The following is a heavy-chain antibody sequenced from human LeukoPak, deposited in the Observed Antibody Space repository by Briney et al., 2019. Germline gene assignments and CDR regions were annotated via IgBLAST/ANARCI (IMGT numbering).Heavy chain of an antibody. CDR1: GFTFSKAW. V-gene: IGHV3-33*07. CDR2: IWYDGSKE. J-gene: IGHJ4*02. Sequence: GGSLRLSCAASGFTFSKAWMSWVRQAPGKGLEGVAVIWYDGSKEYYADSVKGRFTISRDDSKNTVYLQMNSLRVEDTAMYYCARVELWGQGTLVTVST. D-gene: IGHD1-7*01. CDR3: ARVEL.